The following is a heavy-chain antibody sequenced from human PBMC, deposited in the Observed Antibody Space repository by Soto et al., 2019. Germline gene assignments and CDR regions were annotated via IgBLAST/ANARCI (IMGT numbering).Heavy chain of an antibody. CDR2: ISAYNGNT. Sequence: ASVKVSCKASGYTFTSYGISWVRQAPGQGLEWMGWISAYNGNTNYAQKLQGRVTMTTGTSTSTAYMELRSLRSDDTAVYYCARDVDTAMVSYYGMDVWGQGTTVTVSS. D-gene: IGHD5-18*01. CDR3: ARDVDTAMVSYYGMDV. J-gene: IGHJ6*02. CDR1: GYTFTSYG. V-gene: IGHV1-18*01.